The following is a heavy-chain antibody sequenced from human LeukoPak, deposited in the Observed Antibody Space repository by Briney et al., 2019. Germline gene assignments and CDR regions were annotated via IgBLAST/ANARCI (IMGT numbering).Heavy chain of an antibody. J-gene: IGHJ4*02. Sequence: GGSLRLSCAASGFTFSSYWMSWVRQAPGKGLEWVANIKQDGSEKYYVDSVKGRFTISRDNAKNSLYLQMTSLRAEDTAVYFCARTTTVTTPFDYWGQGTLVTVFS. CDR1: GFTFSSYW. CDR3: ARTTTVTTPFDY. CDR2: IKQDGSEK. D-gene: IGHD4-17*01. V-gene: IGHV3-7*01.